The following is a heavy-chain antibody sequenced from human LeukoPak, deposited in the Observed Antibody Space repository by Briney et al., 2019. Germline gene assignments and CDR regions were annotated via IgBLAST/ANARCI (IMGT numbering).Heavy chain of an antibody. CDR3: ARGMTTVTTVYYYYYYGMDV. D-gene: IGHD4-17*01. Sequence: ASVQVSCKASGYTFTSYYMHWVRQAPGQGLEWMGIINPSGGSTSYAQKFQGRVTMTRDTSTSTVYMELSSLRSEDTAVYYCARGMTTVTTVYYYYYYGMDVWGQGTTVTVSS. J-gene: IGHJ6*02. CDR2: INPSGGST. CDR1: GYTFTSYY. V-gene: IGHV1-46*01.